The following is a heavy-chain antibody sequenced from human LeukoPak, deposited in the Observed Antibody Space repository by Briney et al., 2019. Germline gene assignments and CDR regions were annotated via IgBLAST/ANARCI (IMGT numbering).Heavy chain of an antibody. V-gene: IGHV3-7*04. CDR3: VRGDWYFES. CDR2: INRDGSEK. J-gene: IGHJ4*02. D-gene: IGHD2-21*01. CDR1: GFNFSDSR. Sequence: PGGSLRLSCATSGFNFSDSRMTWVRQGPGKGLQWEANINRDGSEKHFLDSVEGRFTISRDNARKSLYLQMSSLRPQDTAVYFCVRGDWYFESWGQGTLVTVSS.